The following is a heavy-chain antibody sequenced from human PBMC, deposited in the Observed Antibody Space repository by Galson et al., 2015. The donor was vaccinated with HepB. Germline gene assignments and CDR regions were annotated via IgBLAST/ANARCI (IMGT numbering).Heavy chain of an antibody. J-gene: IGHJ3*01. V-gene: IGHV3-23*01. Sequence: LRLSCAASGFTFNNYAMSWVRQAPEKGLEWVSLITGSDSTTYYSDSVRGRFTISRDNSKNTLYLQMNTLRAEDTAFYYCARDIFAGNMGDSFNVWGQGTMVTVSS. D-gene: IGHD2/OR15-2a*01. CDR1: GFTFNNYA. CDR2: ITGSDSTT. CDR3: ARDIFAGNMGDSFNV.